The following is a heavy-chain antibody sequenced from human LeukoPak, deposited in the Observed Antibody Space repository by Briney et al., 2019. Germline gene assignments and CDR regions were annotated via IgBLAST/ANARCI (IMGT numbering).Heavy chain of an antibody. D-gene: IGHD6-13*01. CDR2: IYYSGST. CDR3: ARGTSSWYSDY. J-gene: IGHJ4*02. CDR1: GVSIKNGDYH. V-gene: IGHV4-61*08. Sequence: PSETLSLTCSVSGVSIKNGDYHWRWIRQPPGEGPEWIGYIYYSGSTNYNPSLKSRVTISVDTSKNQFSLKLSSVTAADTAVYYCARGTSSWYSDYWGQGTLVTVSS.